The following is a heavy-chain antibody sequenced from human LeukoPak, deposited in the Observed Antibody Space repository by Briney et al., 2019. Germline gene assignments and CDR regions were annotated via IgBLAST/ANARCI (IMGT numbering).Heavy chain of an antibody. CDR2: INHSGST. D-gene: IGHD6-13*01. CDR1: GGSFSGYY. V-gene: IGHV4-34*01. Sequence: KPSETLSLTCAVYGGSFSGYYWSWIRQPPGKGLEWIGEINHSGSTNYNPSLKSRVTISVDTSKNQFSLKLSSVTAADTAVYYCAREVAAARFYYYYYMDVWGKGTTVTVSS. CDR3: AREVAAARFYYYYYMDV. J-gene: IGHJ6*03.